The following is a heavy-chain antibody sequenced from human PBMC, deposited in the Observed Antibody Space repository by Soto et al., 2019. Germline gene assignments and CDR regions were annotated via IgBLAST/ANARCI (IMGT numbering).Heavy chain of an antibody. V-gene: IGHV3-30-3*01. CDR1: GFTFSSYA. CDR3: ARERATTADAFDI. Sequence: QVQLVESGGGVVQPGRSLRLSCAASGFTFSSYAMHWVRQAPGKGLEWVAVISYDGSNKYYADSVKGRFTISRANSKNTLYLQMNSLRAEDTDVYYCARERATTADAFDIWGQGTMVTVSS. D-gene: IGHD4-4*01. CDR2: ISYDGSNK. J-gene: IGHJ3*02.